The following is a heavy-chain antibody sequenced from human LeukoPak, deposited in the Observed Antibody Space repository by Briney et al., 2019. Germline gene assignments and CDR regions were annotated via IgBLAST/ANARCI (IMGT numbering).Heavy chain of an antibody. CDR2: IYYSGSA. CDR3: ARRNYYDSRGYYYEDY. V-gene: IGHV4-39*01. CDR1: GGSISSSSYY. J-gene: IGHJ4*02. D-gene: IGHD3-22*01. Sequence: SETLSLTCTVSGGSISSSSYYWGWIRQPPGKGLEWIGIIYYSGSAYYNPSLKSRVTISVDTSKNQFSLKLNSVTAADTAVYYCARRNYYDSRGYYYEDYWGQGTLVTVSS.